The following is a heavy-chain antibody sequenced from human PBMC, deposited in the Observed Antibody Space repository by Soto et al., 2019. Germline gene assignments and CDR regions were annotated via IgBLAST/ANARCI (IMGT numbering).Heavy chain of an antibody. J-gene: IGHJ5*02. Sequence: ASVKVSCKASGYTFTGYYMHWVRQAPGQGLEWMGWINPNSGGTNYAQKFQGRVTMTRDTSISTAYMELSRLRSDDTAVYYCARPIYDSSGYYSGWFDPWGQGTLVPVSS. CDR1: GYTFTGYY. D-gene: IGHD3-22*01. CDR2: INPNSGGT. V-gene: IGHV1-2*02. CDR3: ARPIYDSSGYYSGWFDP.